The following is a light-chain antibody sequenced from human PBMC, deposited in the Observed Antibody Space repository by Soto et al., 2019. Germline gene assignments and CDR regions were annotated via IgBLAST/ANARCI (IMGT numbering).Light chain of an antibody. CDR3: QHYNSYSET. CDR2: ASS. Sequence: IQMTQSPSSLSASVGDTVAITCRASQGISHDLGWYQQKPGKAPKLLIYASSSLQSGVSSRFSGSGSGTEFTLTISSLQPDDFATYYCQHYNSYSETFGQGTKVELK. CDR1: QGISHD. J-gene: IGKJ1*01. V-gene: IGKV1-17*01.